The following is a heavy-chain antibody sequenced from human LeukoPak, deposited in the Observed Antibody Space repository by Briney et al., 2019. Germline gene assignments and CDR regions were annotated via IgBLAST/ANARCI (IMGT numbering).Heavy chain of an antibody. D-gene: IGHD2-15*01. J-gene: IGHJ6*02. CDR3: ARVVAGERAYYYYGMDV. Sequence: SETLSLTCTVSGYSISSGYYWGWIRQPPGKGLEWIGSIYHSGSTYYNPSLKSRVTISVDTSKNQFSLKLSSVTAAGTAVYYCARVVAGERAYYYYGMDVWGQGTTVTVSS. CDR2: IYHSGST. CDR1: GYSISSGYY. V-gene: IGHV4-38-2*02.